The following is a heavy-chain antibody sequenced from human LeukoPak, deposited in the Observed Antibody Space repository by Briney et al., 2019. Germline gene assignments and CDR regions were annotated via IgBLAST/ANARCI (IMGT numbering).Heavy chain of an antibody. J-gene: IGHJ4*02. CDR1: GASISSGYW. D-gene: IGHD6-13*01. CDR3: ARAKYSSSPRTFDY. CDR2: ILHSGST. V-gene: IGHV4-4*02. Sequence: SETLSLTCVVSGASISSGYWWSWVRQAPGKGLEWIGEILHSGSTSYNPSLKSRVTILADTSKNQFSLKLSSVTAADTAVYYCARAKYSSSPRTFDYWGQGTLVTVSS.